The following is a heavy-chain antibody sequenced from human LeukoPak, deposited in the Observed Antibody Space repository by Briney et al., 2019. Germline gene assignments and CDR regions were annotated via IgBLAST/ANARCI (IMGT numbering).Heavy chain of an antibody. V-gene: IGHV4-38-2*02. CDR1: GHSITRGYY. CDR3: ARETEKQWQY. J-gene: IGHJ3*01. CDR2: IFHTGST. Sequence: PSETLSLTCTVSGHSITRGYYWGWIRQPPGKGPEWIASIFHTGSTYYNPSLKSRVTISVDTSNNQFSLRLNSVTAADTALYYCARETEKQWQYWGQGTVVTVSS. D-gene: IGHD6-19*01.